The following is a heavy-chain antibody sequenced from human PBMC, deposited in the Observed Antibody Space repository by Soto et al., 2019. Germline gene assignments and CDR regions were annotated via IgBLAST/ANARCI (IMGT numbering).Heavy chain of an antibody. Sequence: PSETLSLTCTVSGGSISSGGYYWSWIRQHPGKGLEWIGYIYYSGSTYYNPSLKSRVTISVDTSKNQFSLKLSSVTAADTAVYYCARVPPGYYYDSSGYYPVGPDEIDPWGQGTLVT. CDR1: GGSISSGGYY. V-gene: IGHV4-31*03. D-gene: IGHD3-22*01. J-gene: IGHJ5*02. CDR2: IYYSGST. CDR3: ARVPPGYYYDSSGYYPVGPDEIDP.